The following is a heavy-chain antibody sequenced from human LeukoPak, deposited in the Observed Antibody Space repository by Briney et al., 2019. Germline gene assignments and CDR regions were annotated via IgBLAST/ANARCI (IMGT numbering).Heavy chain of an antibody. Sequence: GGSLRLSCAASGFTFSSYAMSWVRQAPGRGLEWVSGISGSGGTMYYADSVKGRFTISRDNSKNTLHLQMNSLRAEDTAIFYCAKDRNSSPNWFDPWGQGTLVTVSS. CDR2: ISGSGGTM. V-gene: IGHV3-23*01. CDR1: GFTFSSYA. J-gene: IGHJ5*02. CDR3: AKDRNSSPNWFDP. D-gene: IGHD6-13*01.